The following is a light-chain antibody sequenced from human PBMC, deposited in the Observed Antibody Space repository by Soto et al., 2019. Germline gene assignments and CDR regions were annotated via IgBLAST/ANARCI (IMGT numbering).Light chain of an antibody. V-gene: IGKV1-5*01. Sequence: DIPMTQSPSTLSASVGARVTITCRASQSISSWLAWYQQKPGKAPKLLIYDASSLESGVPSRFSGSGSGTEFTLTISILQPDDFATYYCQQYNSYSPYTFGQGTKLEIK. CDR1: QSISSW. J-gene: IGKJ2*01. CDR3: QQYNSYSPYT. CDR2: DAS.